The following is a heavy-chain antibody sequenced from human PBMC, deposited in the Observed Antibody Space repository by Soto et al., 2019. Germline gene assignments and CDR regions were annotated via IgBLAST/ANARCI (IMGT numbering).Heavy chain of an antibody. CDR2: IFYSGST. Sequence: SETLSLTCTVSGGSVDSNRYYWAWIRQPPGKGLEWIGSIFYSGSTYYSPSLKSRVTISVDTSKNQFSLKLSSVTAADTAVYYCARVTGRYYYGMAVWGQGTTVIVSS. J-gene: IGHJ6*02. CDR1: GGSVDSNRYY. CDR3: ARVTGRYYYGMAV. V-gene: IGHV4-39*07.